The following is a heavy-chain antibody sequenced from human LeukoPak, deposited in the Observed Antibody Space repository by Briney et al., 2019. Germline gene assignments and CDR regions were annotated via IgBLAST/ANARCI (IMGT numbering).Heavy chain of an antibody. V-gene: IGHV3-21*01. J-gene: IGHJ4*02. D-gene: IGHD2-2*01. CDR2: ISSSSSYI. CDR1: GFTFSSYS. Sequence: GGSLRLSCAASGFTFSSYSMNWVRQAPGKGLEWVSSISSSSSYIYYADSVKGRFTISRDNAKNSLYLQMNSLRAEDTAVYYCGGGGGGGYCSSTSCHPPFDYWGQGTLVTVSS. CDR3: GGGGGGGYCSSTSCHPPFDY.